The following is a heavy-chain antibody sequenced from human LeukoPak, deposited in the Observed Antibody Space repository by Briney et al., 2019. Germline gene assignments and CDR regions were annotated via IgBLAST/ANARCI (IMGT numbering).Heavy chain of an antibody. Sequence: PGGSLRLSCAASGFTFSGFAMSWVRRTPGKGLEWVSGISGSGDNTLYAASVKGRFTISRDNSKNTLYLEMNSLRAEDTAIYYCAKMKGHPLQKYYMDVWGQGTTVTASS. CDR2: ISGSGDNT. V-gene: IGHV3-23*01. D-gene: IGHD2/OR15-2a*01. CDR3: AKMKGHPLQKYYMDV. CDR1: GFTFSGFA. J-gene: IGHJ6*01.